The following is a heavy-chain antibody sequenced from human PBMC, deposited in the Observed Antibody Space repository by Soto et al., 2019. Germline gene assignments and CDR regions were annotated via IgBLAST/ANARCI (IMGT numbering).Heavy chain of an antibody. D-gene: IGHD3-9*01. V-gene: IGHV3-64D*06. Sequence: GGSLRLSCSASGFTFSEYSMHWVRQTPGKGLQYVSTISSDGDITYYADSVKGRFTISRDNSKNTLYLQMNSLRPEDTAVYYCVKVSTFYDILTGYYSTNFFDPWGQGTLVTVSS. CDR1: GFTFSEYS. J-gene: IGHJ5*02. CDR3: VKVSTFYDILTGYYSTNFFDP. CDR2: ISSDGDIT.